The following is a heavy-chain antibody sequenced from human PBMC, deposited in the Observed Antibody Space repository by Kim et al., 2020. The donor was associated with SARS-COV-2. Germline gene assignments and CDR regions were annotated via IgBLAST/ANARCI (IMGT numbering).Heavy chain of an antibody. J-gene: IGHJ4*02. V-gene: IGHV3-7*03. D-gene: IGHD1-1*01. Sequence: GSQKVYVDSVKGRFTISRDNAKNSLHLEMNSLRGEDTAVYYCARAWNLDYWGQGTTITVSS. CDR3: ARAWNLDY. CDR2: GSQK.